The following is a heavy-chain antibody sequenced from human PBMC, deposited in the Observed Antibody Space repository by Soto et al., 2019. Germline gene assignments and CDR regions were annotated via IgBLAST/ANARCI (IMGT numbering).Heavy chain of an antibody. J-gene: IGHJ5*02. CDR2: ISSSSYI. Sequence: PGGSLRLSCAASGFTFSSYSMNWVRQAPGKGLEWVSSISSSSYIYYADSVKGRFTISRDNAKNSLYLQMNSLRAEDTAVYYCARDSIAASGCFDPWGQGTLVTVSS. D-gene: IGHD6-13*01. V-gene: IGHV3-21*01. CDR1: GFTFSSYS. CDR3: ARDSIAASGCFDP.